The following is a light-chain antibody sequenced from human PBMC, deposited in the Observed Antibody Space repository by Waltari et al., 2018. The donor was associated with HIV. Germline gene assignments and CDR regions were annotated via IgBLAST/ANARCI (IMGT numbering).Light chain of an antibody. V-gene: IGKV3-20*01. CDR1: QRISTRL. CDR3: QQYGTSPFT. CDR2: GVS. J-gene: IGKJ3*01. Sequence: EIVLTQSPGTLSLSPGERATLSCRTVQRISTRLLAWYQQKAGQAPRLRIYGVSSRATGIPERFSGSGSETDFTLTISRLEPEDSAVYYCQQYGTSPFTFGPGTKVDI.